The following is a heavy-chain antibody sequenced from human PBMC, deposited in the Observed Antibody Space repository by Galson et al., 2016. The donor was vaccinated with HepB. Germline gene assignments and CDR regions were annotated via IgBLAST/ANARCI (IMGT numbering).Heavy chain of an antibody. D-gene: IGHD1-26*01. CDR1: GFTFRSYA. CDR3: AKGQVGATPGDH. Sequence: SLRLSCAASGFTFRSYAMHWVRQAPGKGLEWVSAISITDVRAYYADSVKGRFTISRDNSKNTLYLQMNNLRADDTAVYYCAKGQVGATPGDHWGQGTLVTVSS. CDR2: ISITDVRA. J-gene: IGHJ4*02. V-gene: IGHV3-23*01.